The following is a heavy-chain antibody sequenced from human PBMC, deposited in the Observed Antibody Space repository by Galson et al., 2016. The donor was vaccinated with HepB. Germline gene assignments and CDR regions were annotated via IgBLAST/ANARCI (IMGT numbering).Heavy chain of an antibody. CDR3: AHRGRTRYFDA. CDR2: IYWDDED. J-gene: IGHJ4*02. CDR1: GISVTTFEVG. Sequence: PALVKPTQTLTLTCSVSGISVTTFEVGVGWIRQSPGKAPEWLAIIYWDDEDRYRPSLKSRLTLTRDTSKNQVVLTMINMDPEDTATYYCAHRGRTRYFDAWGQGTLVTVSS. D-gene: IGHD3/OR15-3a*01. V-gene: IGHV2-5*02.